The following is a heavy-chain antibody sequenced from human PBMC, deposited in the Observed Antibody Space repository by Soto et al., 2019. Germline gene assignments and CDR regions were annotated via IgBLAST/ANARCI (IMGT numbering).Heavy chain of an antibody. V-gene: IGHV1-18*01. CDR3: ARGVLMVYYYYMAA. Sequence: ASVKVSCKASGYTFTSYGISWVRQAPGQGLEWMGWISAYNGNTNYAQKLQGRVTMTTDTSTSTAYMELRSLRSDDTAVYYCARGVLMVYYYYMAAWGKGTTFTVSS. D-gene: IGHD2-8*01. CDR2: ISAYNGNT. J-gene: IGHJ6*03. CDR1: GYTFTSYG.